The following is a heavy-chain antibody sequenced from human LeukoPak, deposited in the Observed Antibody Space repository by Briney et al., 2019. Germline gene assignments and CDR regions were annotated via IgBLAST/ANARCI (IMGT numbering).Heavy chain of an antibody. V-gene: IGHV3-21*01. CDR3: ARDRGGQWLEITFDI. D-gene: IGHD6-19*01. J-gene: IGHJ3*02. CDR2: ISSSSSYI. CDR1: GFTFSSYS. Sequence: PGGSLRLSCAASGFTFSSYSMNWVRQAPGKGLEWVSSISSSSSYIYYADSVKGRFTISRDNAKNSLYLQMNSLRAEDTAVYYCARDRGGQWLEITFDIWGQGTMVTVSS.